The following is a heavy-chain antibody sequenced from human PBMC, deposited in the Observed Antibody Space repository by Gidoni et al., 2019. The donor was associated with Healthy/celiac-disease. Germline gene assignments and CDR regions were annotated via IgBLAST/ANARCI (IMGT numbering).Heavy chain of an antibody. CDR2: IISSGSTI. V-gene: IGHV3-48*03. CDR1: GFAFSSYA. Sequence: EVQLVGYGGGLVQPGGSLRLACAASGFAFSSYAINRVNQAPGKGLEWVSYIISSGSTIYYADSVKGRFTISRDNAKNSLYLQMNSLRAEDTAVYYCARSSSPGEWYYYDSSGQHYCDYWGQGTLVTVSS. J-gene: IGHJ4*02. D-gene: IGHD3-22*01. CDR3: ARSSSPGEWYYYDSSGQHYCDY.